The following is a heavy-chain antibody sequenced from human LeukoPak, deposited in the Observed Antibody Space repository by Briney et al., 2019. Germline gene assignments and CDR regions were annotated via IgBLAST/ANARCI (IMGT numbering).Heavy chain of an antibody. CDR3: AREQWEPQPFDY. D-gene: IGHD1-26*01. CDR2: INPNSGGT. Sequence: ASVKVSCKASGYTFTGYYMHWVRQAPGQGLEWMGWINPNSGGTNYAQKLQGRVTMTTDTSTSTAYMELRSLRSDDTAVYYCAREQWEPQPFDYWGQGTLVTVSS. CDR1: GYTFTGYY. V-gene: IGHV1-2*02. J-gene: IGHJ4*02.